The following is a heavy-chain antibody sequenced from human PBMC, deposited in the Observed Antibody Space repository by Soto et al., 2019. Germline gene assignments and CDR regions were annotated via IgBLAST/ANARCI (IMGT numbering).Heavy chain of an antibody. J-gene: IGHJ3*02. Sequence: QVQLQQWGAGLVRPSETLSLTCAVSGGSFSGYYWNWIRQPPGKGLEWIGEINHSGSTDYNPSLKSRITISVDTSKRQISLKLSSVTAADTGVYYCAGETSYYDILTGPTTFDIWGQGTMVTVSS. D-gene: IGHD3-9*01. CDR1: GGSFSGYY. V-gene: IGHV4-34*02. CDR2: INHSGST. CDR3: AGETSYYDILTGPTTFDI.